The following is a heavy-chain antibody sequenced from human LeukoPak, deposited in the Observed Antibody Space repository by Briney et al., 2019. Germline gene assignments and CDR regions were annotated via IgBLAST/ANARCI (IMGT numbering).Heavy chain of an antibody. CDR1: GFTFSSYG. Sequence: PGRSLRLSCAASGFTFSSYGMHWVRQAPGKGLEWVAVISYDGSNKYYADSVKGRFTISRDNSKNTLYLQMNSLRAEDTAVYYCATNGYLNSIYYFDYWGQGTLVTVSS. J-gene: IGHJ4*02. CDR3: ATNGYLNSIYYFDY. V-gene: IGHV3-30*03. D-gene: IGHD3-22*01. CDR2: ISYDGSNK.